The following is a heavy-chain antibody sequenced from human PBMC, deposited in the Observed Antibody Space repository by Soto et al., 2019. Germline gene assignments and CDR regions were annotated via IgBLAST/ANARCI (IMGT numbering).Heavy chain of an antibody. D-gene: IGHD3-9*01. J-gene: IGHJ6*02. CDR3: AHKLRYLDPMDV. V-gene: IGHV2-5*01. CDR1: GFSLNTGGVA. CDR2: IYWNDTK. Sequence: SGPTLVNPTQTLTVTCSFSGFSLNTGGVAVGWIRQPPGKALEWLALIYWNDTKQYSPSLKTRLTVTKDTSKSQVVLTVTKLSPVDTGTYYCAHKLRYLDPMDVWGQGTTVTVSS.